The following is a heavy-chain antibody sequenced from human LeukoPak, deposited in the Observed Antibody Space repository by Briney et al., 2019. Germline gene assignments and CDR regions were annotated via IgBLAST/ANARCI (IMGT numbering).Heavy chain of an antibody. CDR3: ARPYYESSGLYVDAFDI. CDR2: INPNSGGT. Sequence: ASVKVSCKASGYTLTAYYLHWVRQAPGQGLEWMGRINPNSGGTTYAQKFQGRVAMTRDTSVGTAYMELSSLRSDDTAVYYCARPYYESSGLYVDAFDIWGQGTMVTVSS. D-gene: IGHD3-22*01. J-gene: IGHJ3*02. CDR1: GYTLTAYY. V-gene: IGHV1-2*06.